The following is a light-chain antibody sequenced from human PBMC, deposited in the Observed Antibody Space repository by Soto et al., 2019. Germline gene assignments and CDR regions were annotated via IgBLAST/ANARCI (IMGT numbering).Light chain of an antibody. CDR2: VTS. CDR1: TGAVTSNHH. J-gene: IGLJ2*01. V-gene: IGLV7-46*01. Sequence: QAVVTQEPSLTVSPGGTVTLTCGSSTGAVTSNHHPYWFQQKAGQAPRTLIYVTSNKHSWTPARFSGSLLGDKAALTLSGAQPEDEAQYYCLLSYNAALIFGGGTKLTVL. CDR3: LLSYNAALI.